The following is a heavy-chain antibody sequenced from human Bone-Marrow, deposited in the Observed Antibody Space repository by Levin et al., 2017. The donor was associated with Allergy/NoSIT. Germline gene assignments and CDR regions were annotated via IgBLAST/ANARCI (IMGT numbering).Heavy chain of an antibody. CDR3: ARASGYSGYDSPYYYYGMDV. V-gene: IGHV3-30-3*01. CDR1: GFTFSSYA. J-gene: IGHJ6*02. CDR2: ISYDGSNK. Sequence: LSLTCAASGFTFSSYAMHWVRQAPGKGLEWVAVISYDGSNKYYADSVKGRFTISRDNSKNTLYLQMNSLRAEDTAVYYCARASGYSGYDSPYYYYGMDVWGQGTTVTVSS. D-gene: IGHD5-12*01.